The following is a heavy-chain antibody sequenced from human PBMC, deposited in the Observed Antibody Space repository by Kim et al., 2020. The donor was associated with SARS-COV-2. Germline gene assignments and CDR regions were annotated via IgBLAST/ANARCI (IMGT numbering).Heavy chain of an antibody. CDR2: IYYSGST. J-gene: IGHJ6*02. CDR3: ARAAGGYDFLNYYYGMDV. Sequence: SETLSLTCTVSGGSISSYYWSWIRQPPGKGLEWIGYIYYSGSTNYNPSLKSRVTISVDTSKNQFSLKLSSVTAADTAVYYCARAAGGYDFLNYYYGMDVWGQGTTVTVSS. V-gene: IGHV4-59*13. D-gene: IGHD5-12*01. CDR1: GGSISSYY.